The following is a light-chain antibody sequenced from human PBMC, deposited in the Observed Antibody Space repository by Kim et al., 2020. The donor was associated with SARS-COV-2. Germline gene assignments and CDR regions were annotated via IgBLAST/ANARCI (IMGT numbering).Light chain of an antibody. CDR2: AAS. CDR3: KQSYSTPWT. V-gene: IGKV1-39*01. CDR1: QSISNY. Sequence: DIQMTQSPSSLSASVGDRVTITCRASQSISNYLNWYQQKPGKVPKLLIYAASSLQSGVPSRFSGSGSGTDFTLTISSLQPEDFATYYCKQSYSTPWTFGQGTKVEIK. J-gene: IGKJ1*01.